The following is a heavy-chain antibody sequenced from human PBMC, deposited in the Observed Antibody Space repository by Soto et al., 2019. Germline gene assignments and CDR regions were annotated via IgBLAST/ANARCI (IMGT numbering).Heavy chain of an antibody. CDR1: GGTFSSYA. CDR3: ARSQGSSTSLEIYYYYYYGMGV. D-gene: IGHD2-2*01. V-gene: IGHV1-69*01. CDR2: IISISGTA. J-gene: IGHJ6*02. Sequence: QVQLVQSGAEVKKPGSSVKVSCKASGGTFSSYAISWVRQAPGQGLEWMGGIISISGTANYAQKFQGRVTITADESTSTAYMELSSLISEDSAVYYCARSQGSSTSLEIYYYYYYGMGVWGQGTTVTVSS.